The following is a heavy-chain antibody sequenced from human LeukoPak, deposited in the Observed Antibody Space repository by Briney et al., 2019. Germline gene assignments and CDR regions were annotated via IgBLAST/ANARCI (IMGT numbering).Heavy chain of an antibody. Sequence: ASVKVSYKASGYTFTSYAMNWVRQAPGQGLEWMGWINTNTGNPTYAQGFTGRFVFSLDTSVSTAYLQISSLKAEDTAVYYCARDVSGLGLSYYYYYYMDVWGKGTTVTVSS. V-gene: IGHV7-4-1*02. J-gene: IGHJ6*03. D-gene: IGHD3-16*01. CDR2: INTNTGNP. CDR3: ARDVSGLGLSYYYYYYMDV. CDR1: GYTFTSYA.